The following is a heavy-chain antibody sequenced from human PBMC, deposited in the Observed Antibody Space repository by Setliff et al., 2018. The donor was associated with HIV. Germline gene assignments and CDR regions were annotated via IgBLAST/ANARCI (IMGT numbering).Heavy chain of an antibody. D-gene: IGHD4-17*01. J-gene: IGHJ3*01. CDR1: GDSISSGGFY. CDR3: ARVQMAYAAFDV. Sequence: TLSLTCTVSGDSISSGGFYCNWFRQYPEKGLEWIGWIHYSGRTNFNPSLRSRATISFDTSKNQFSLNLTSVTAADTAVYYCARVQMAYAAFDVWGQGTMVTVS. V-gene: IGHV4-31*03. CDR2: IHYSGRT.